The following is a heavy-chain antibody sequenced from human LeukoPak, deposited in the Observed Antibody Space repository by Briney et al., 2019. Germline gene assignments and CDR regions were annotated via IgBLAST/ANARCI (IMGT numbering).Heavy chain of an antibody. CDR2: ISSSSSYI. V-gene: IGHV3-21*01. CDR3: ARDGGYYDFWSGYPMDV. D-gene: IGHD3-3*01. J-gene: IGHJ6*03. Sequence: GGSLRLSCAASGFTFSSYSMNWVRQAPGKGLEWVSSISSSSSYIYYADSVKGRFTISRDNSKNTLYLQMNSLRAEDTAVYYCARDGGYYDFWSGYPMDVWGKGTTVTVSS. CDR1: GFTFSSYS.